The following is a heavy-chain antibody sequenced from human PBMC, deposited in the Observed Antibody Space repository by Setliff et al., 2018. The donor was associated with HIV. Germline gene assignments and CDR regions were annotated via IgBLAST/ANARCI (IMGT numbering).Heavy chain of an antibody. D-gene: IGHD2-21*01. Sequence: PGGSLRLSCAASGFTFSSYAMTWVRQAPGKGLEWVSTIYGDGRTFYADSVQGRFTISRDNSNNILFLQMNSLLAEDTAVYFCAKGVKFLGPWGQGTLVTVSS. J-gene: IGHJ5*02. CDR3: AKGVKFLGP. V-gene: IGHV3-23*01. CDR2: IYGDGRT. CDR1: GFTFSSYA.